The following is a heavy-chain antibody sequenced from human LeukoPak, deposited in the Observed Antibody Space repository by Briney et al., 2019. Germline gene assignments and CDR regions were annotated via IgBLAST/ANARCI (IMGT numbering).Heavy chain of an antibody. CDR2: IYYSGST. J-gene: IGHJ4*02. Sequence: PSETLSLTCTVSGGSISSSSYYWRWIRQPPGKGLEWIGSIYYSGSTYYNPSLKSRVTISVDTSKNQFSLKLSSVTAADTAVYYCASGAAYCGGDCPPGPVDYWGQGTLVTVSS. V-gene: IGHV4-39*01. CDR3: ASGAAYCGGDCPPGPVDY. CDR1: GGSISSSSYY. D-gene: IGHD2-21*02.